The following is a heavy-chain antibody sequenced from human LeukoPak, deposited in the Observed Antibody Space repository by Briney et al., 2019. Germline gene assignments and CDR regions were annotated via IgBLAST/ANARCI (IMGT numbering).Heavy chain of an antibody. D-gene: IGHD3/OR15-3a*01. Sequence: PGGSLRLSCAASGFTFSSYAMSWVRQAPGKGLEWVSAISGSGGNTYYADSVKGRITISRDNSKNTVDLQMNSLRAEDTAVYFCALGLLGFWGQGTLVTVSS. J-gene: IGHJ4*02. CDR2: ISGSGGNT. CDR3: ALGLLGF. CDR1: GFTFSSYA. V-gene: IGHV3-23*01.